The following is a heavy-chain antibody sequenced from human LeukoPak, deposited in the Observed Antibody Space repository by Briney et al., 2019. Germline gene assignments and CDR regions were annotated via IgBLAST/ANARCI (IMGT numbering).Heavy chain of an antibody. J-gene: IGHJ5*02. CDR1: GFTFSNSW. V-gene: IGHV3-7*01. CDR3: AKGIGYSSAWFDP. CDR2: VQHIGGET. D-gene: IGHD6-19*01. Sequence: PGGSLRLSCAGSGFTFSNSWMGWVRQAPGKGLEWVANVQHIGGETYYVGSVKGRFTISRDNSKNTLYLQMNSLRAEDTAVYYCAKGIGYSSAWFDPWGQGTLVTVSS.